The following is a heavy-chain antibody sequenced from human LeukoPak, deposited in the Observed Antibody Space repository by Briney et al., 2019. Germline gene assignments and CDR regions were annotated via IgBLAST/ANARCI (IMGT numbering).Heavy chain of an antibody. Sequence: ASVTVSCKASGYTFTSYGISWVRQAPGQGLEWMGWISAYNGNTNYAQKLQGRVTMTTDTSTSTAYMELRSLRSDDTAVYYCARLAVAWPGQSWFDPWGQGTLVTVSS. D-gene: IGHD6-19*01. CDR1: GYTFTSYG. CDR3: ARLAVAWPGQSWFDP. CDR2: ISAYNGNT. V-gene: IGHV1-18*01. J-gene: IGHJ5*02.